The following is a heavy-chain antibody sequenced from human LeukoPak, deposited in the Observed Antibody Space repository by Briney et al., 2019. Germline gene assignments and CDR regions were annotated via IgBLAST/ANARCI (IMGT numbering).Heavy chain of an antibody. CDR1: GFTFSNYS. J-gene: IGHJ3*02. D-gene: IGHD3-22*01. Sequence: GGSLRLSCAASGFTFSNYSMNWVRQAPGKGLEWVSSITSTSSYIYYADSVKGRFTISRDNAKNSLYLQMNSLRAEDTAVYYCARDHYDSSGYYYGVDAFDIWGQGTMVTVSS. V-gene: IGHV3-21*01. CDR2: ITSTSSYI. CDR3: ARDHYDSSGYYYGVDAFDI.